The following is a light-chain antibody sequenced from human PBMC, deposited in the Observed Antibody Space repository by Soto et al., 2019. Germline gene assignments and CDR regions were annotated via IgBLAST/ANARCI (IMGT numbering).Light chain of an antibody. CDR3: QQYNNWPPLT. Sequence: EIVMTQSPATLSVSPGERATLSCGASQSISSSLAWYQQKPGQPPRLLIYETSTRATGIPARFSGGGSGTEFTLTISSLQSEDSAVYYCQQYNNWPPLTFGGGTKVEIK. V-gene: IGKV3-15*01. CDR2: ETS. J-gene: IGKJ4*01. CDR1: QSISSS.